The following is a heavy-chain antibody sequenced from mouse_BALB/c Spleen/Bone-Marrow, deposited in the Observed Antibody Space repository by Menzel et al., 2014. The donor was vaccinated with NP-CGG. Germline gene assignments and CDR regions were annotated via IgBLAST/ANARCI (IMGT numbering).Heavy chain of an antibody. CDR3: ASRGGARYARDY. Sequence: QVQLQQSGAELVRPGSSVKISCKASGYTFGNYWMNWIKQRPGQGLEWIGQIYPGDGDTNYIGKFTGKATLTAGKSSSTAYMQPSCITFGSCAVYFCASRGGARYARDYWGQGNPVTVSS. CDR1: GYTFGNYW. V-gene: IGHV1-80*01. J-gene: IGHJ4*01. CDR2: IYPGDGDT.